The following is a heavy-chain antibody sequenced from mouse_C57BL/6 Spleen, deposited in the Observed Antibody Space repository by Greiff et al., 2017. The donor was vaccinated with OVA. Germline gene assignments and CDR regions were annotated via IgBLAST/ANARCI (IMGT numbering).Heavy chain of an antibody. CDR2: LDPGDGET. J-gene: IGHJ3*01. CDR1: GFTFKDYY. V-gene: IGHV14-2*01. CDR3: ARAKDPAY. Sequence: VQLKQSGAELVKPGASVKLSCTASGFTFKDYYMNWVKQRPEQGLEWIGLLDPGDGETKYAPQFPGKATITADTSSNTAYLQLSSLTAEDTGVYYCARAKDPAYWGQGTLVTVSA.